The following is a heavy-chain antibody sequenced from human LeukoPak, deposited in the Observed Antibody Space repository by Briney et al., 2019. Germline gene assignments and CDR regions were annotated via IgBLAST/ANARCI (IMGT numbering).Heavy chain of an antibody. V-gene: IGHV4-34*01. D-gene: IGHD6-13*01. CDR2: INHSGST. Sequence: KTSETLSLTCAVYGGSFSGYYWSWIRQPPGKGLEWIGEINHSGSTNYNPSLKSRVTISVDTSKNQFSLKLSSVTAADTAVYYCARGFSSSWAVTPLYYYYYMDVWGKGTTVTVSS. CDR3: ARGFSSSWAVTPLYYYYYMDV. CDR1: GGSFSGYY. J-gene: IGHJ6*03.